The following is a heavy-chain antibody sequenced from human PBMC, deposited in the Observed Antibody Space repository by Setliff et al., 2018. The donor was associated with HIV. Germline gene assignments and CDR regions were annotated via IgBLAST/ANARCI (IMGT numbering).Heavy chain of an antibody. J-gene: IGHJ4*02. CDR3: ATRDCGDDCYFDY. V-gene: IGHV4-34*01. CDR1: GESLSGYS. D-gene: IGHD2-21*01. CDR2: INRGGST. Sequence: SETLSLTCGVYGESLSGYSWNWIRQPPGKGLEWIGEINRGGSTNYNPSLKSRVTISVDTSKNQFSVRLSSVTAADTAVYYCATRDCGDDCYFDYWGQGTLVTVSS.